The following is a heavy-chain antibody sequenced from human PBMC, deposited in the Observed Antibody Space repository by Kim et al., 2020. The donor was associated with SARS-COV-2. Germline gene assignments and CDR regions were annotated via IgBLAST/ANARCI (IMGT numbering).Heavy chain of an antibody. CDR2: M. CDR3: ARDSGYYVHY. Sequence: MHYAGSGKGRFTISRDDAKTSLYLQMNSLRDDDTAVYYCARDSGYYVHYWGQGTLVTVSS. D-gene: IGHD3-22*01. V-gene: IGHV3-48*02. J-gene: IGHJ4*02.